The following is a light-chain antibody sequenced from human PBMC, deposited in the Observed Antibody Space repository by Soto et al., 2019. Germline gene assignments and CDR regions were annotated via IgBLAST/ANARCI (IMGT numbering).Light chain of an antibody. CDR3: QQRLSWPIT. J-gene: IGKJ5*01. Sequence: ETVMTQSPVTLSVSPGDTATLSCRASQRVSSHLAWYQQKPGQAPRLLIYAASTRATGIPVRFSGSGSETEFTLTIRSLQSEDFALYYCQQRLSWPITFGQGTRLEI. CDR1: QRVSSH. CDR2: AAS. V-gene: IGKV3-15*01.